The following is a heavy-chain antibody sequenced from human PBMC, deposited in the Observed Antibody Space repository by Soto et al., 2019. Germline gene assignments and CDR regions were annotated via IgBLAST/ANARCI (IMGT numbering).Heavy chain of an antibody. CDR1: GFNFSSYG. V-gene: IGHV3-33*01. CDR3: ARDQTDSGGYSDS. D-gene: IGHD3-22*01. J-gene: IGHJ4*02. CDR2: IWNDGSNE. Sequence: GGSLRLSCEASGFNFSSYGIHWVRQAPGKGLEWVAIIWNDGSNEYYADSVKGRFTISRDNSKNTVYLQVSKLRAEDTAVYFCARDQTDSGGYSDSWGQGTLVTVPQ.